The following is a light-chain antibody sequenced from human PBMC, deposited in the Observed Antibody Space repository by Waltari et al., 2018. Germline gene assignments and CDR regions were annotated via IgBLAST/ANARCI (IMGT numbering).Light chain of an antibody. CDR2: GAS. J-gene: IGKJ1*01. V-gene: IGKV3-20*01. Sequence: DIVLTQSPGTLSLSPGERATLSCRASQSISSTYLAWYQQKPGQAPRLLITGASGRATGIPDRFSGSGSGTDFTLTISSLEPEDFAVYFCKQYDTSPTRTFGQGTKVEIK. CDR1: QSISSTY. CDR3: KQYDTSPTRT.